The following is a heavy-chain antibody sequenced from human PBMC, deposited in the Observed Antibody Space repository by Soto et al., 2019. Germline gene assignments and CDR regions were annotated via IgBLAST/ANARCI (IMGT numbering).Heavy chain of an antibody. D-gene: IGHD1-1*01. CDR1: GFTFSSYG. V-gene: IGHV3-30*18. Sequence: GGSLRLSCAASGFTFSSYGMHWVRQAPGKGLEWVAVISYDGSSKYYADSVKGRFTISRDNSKNTLYLQMNSLRAEDTAVYYCAKPHDDPSAAFGIWGQGTMVTVSS. CDR2: ISYDGSSK. J-gene: IGHJ3*02. CDR3: AKPHDDPSAAFGI.